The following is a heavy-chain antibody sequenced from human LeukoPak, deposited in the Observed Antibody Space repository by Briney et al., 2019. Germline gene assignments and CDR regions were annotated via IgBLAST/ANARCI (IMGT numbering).Heavy chain of an antibody. CDR2: IYYSEST. Sequence: SETLSLTCTVSGGSVSSGSYYWSWIRQPPGKGREWIGYIYYSESTNYNPSLKSRVTISVDTSKNQFSLKLSSVTAADTAVYYCARVDYYYGMDVWGQGTPVTVSS. CDR3: ARVDYYYGMDV. V-gene: IGHV4-61*01. J-gene: IGHJ6*02. CDR1: GGSVSSGSYY.